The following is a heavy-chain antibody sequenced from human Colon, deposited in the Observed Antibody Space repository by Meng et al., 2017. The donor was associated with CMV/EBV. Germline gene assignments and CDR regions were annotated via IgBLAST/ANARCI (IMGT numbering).Heavy chain of an antibody. Sequence: GESLKISCSASGFPLSDYYIMWIRQAPGKGLEYVAYISTSGCTVYYADSVMGRLTISRDNINNVVTLHMTSLRGDDTGVYYCARGNTGGDFYSFGLDLWGQGTMVTVSS. CDR1: GFPLSDYY. CDR2: ISTSGCTV. D-gene: IGHD2-21*01. CDR3: ARGNTGGDFYSFGLDL. J-gene: IGHJ6*02. V-gene: IGHV3-11*01.